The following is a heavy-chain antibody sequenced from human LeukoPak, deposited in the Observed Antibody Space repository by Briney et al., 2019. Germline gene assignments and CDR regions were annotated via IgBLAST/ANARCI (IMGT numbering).Heavy chain of an antibody. J-gene: IGHJ5*02. D-gene: IGHD3-10*01. CDR1: GGSFSGYY. CDR2: INHSGST. Sequence: SETLSLTCAVYGGSFSGYYWSWIRQPPGKGLEWIGEINHSGSTNYNPSLESRVTISVDTSKNQFSLKLSSVTAADTAVYYCARAIRITMVRGVIITSRIGNWFDPWGQGTLVTVSS. CDR3: ARAIRITMVRGVIITSRIGNWFDP. V-gene: IGHV4-34*01.